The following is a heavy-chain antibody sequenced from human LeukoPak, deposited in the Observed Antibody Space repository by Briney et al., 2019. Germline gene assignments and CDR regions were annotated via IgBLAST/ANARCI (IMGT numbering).Heavy chain of an antibody. CDR2: IYSGGST. V-gene: IGHV3-66*01. CDR3: ERDEGSGYFWAY. J-gene: IGHJ4*02. CDR1: GFTVSSNY. D-gene: IGHD3-22*01. Sequence: GGSLRLSCAASGFTVSSNYMSWVRQAPGKGLEWVSVIYSGGSTYYADSVKGRFTISRDNSKNTLYLQMNSLRAGDTAVYYCERDEGSGYFWAYWGQGTLVTVSS.